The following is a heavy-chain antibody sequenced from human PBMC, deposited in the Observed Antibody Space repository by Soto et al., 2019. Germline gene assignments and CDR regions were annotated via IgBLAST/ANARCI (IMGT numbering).Heavy chain of an antibody. Sequence: TGGSLRLSCAASGFTFSSYAMSWVRQAPGKGLEWVSAISGSGGSTYYADSVKGRLTISRDNSKNTLYLQMNSLRAEDTAVYYCAREGPGYCSSTSCSTGYYYYGMDVWGQGTTVTVSS. CDR1: GFTFSSYA. J-gene: IGHJ6*02. D-gene: IGHD2-2*01. CDR2: ISGSGGST. V-gene: IGHV3-23*01. CDR3: AREGPGYCSSTSCSTGYYYYGMDV.